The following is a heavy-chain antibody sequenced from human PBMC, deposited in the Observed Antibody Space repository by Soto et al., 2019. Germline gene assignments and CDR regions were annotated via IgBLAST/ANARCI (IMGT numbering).Heavy chain of an antibody. Sequence: SETLSLTCTVSGGSISSGDYYWSWIRQPPGKGLEWIGYIYYSGSTHYNPSLKSRVTISVDTSKNQFSLKLSSVTAADTAVYYCARDQGYYYDSSGPAGDAFDIWGQGTMVTVSS. V-gene: IGHV4-30-4*01. J-gene: IGHJ3*02. CDR2: IYYSGST. CDR1: GGSISSGDYY. D-gene: IGHD3-22*01. CDR3: ARDQGYYYDSSGPAGDAFDI.